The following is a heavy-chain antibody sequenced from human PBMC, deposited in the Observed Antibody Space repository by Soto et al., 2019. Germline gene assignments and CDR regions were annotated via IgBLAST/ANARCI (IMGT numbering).Heavy chain of an antibody. CDR2: INHSGST. Sequence: SETLSLTCAVYGGSFSGYYWRWIRQPPGKGLEWIGEINHSGSTNYNPSLKSRVTISVDTSKNQFSLKLSSVTAADTAVYYCARGYVLRYFDWLPMYYFDYCGQRTLVPVSA. CDR3: ARGYVLRYFDWLPMYYFDY. V-gene: IGHV4-34*01. CDR1: GGSFSGYY. J-gene: IGHJ4*02. D-gene: IGHD3-9*01.